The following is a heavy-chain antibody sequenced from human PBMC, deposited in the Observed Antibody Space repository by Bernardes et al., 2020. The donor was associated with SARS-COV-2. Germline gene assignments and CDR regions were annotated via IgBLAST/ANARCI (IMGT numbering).Heavy chain of an antibody. Sequence: GGSLRLSCAASGFIFSDFAMSWVRQTPGKGLEWVSGITGSGGSTYFADSVKGRFTISRDNSKNTLYLQVNSLRAEDTAVYYCAKEPAPILEDFYVMDVWGQGTTVTVSS. J-gene: IGHJ6*02. CDR1: GFIFSDFA. CDR2: ITGSGGST. D-gene: IGHD2-2*02. CDR3: AKEPAPILEDFYVMDV. V-gene: IGHV3-23*01.